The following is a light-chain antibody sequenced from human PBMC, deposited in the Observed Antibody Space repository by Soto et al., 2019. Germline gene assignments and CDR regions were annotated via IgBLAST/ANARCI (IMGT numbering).Light chain of an antibody. V-gene: IGKV1-8*01. Sequence: AIRMTQSPSSFSASTGDRVTITCRAIQGIRSHLAWYQVKPGKAPRLLIYTASYLENGVTSRFRGSGSGSDFTLTISSLQSEDFALDYCQQYFSYPLTFGGGTKVEVK. CDR1: QGIRSH. J-gene: IGKJ4*01. CDR2: TAS. CDR3: QQYFSYPLT.